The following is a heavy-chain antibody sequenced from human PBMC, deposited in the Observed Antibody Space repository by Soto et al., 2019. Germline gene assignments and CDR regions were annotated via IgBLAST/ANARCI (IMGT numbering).Heavy chain of an antibody. V-gene: IGHV4-59*12. CDR1: GGSISSYY. D-gene: IGHD3-16*01. CDR2: IYYSGST. Sequence: SETLSLTCTVSGGSISSYYWSWIRQPPGKGLEWIGYIYYSGSTNYNPSLKSRVTISVDTSKNHFFLKLNSVTAADTAVYFCGRESGETWDYEAYWGQGTPVTVSS. J-gene: IGHJ4*02. CDR3: GRESGETWDYEAY.